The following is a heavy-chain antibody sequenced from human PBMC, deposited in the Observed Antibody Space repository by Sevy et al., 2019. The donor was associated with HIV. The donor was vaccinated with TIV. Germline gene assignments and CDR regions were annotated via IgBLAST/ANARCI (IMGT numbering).Heavy chain of an antibody. J-gene: IGHJ6*02. Sequence: SETLSLTCAVYGGSFTGYYWSWIRQPPGKGLEWIGEINHSGSTNYNPSLKSRVTISVDTSKNQFSLKLSSVTAADTAVYYCARRDGYYSMDVWGQGTTVTVSS. CDR1: GGSFTGYY. CDR2: INHSGST. V-gene: IGHV4-34*01. CDR3: ARRDGYYSMDV.